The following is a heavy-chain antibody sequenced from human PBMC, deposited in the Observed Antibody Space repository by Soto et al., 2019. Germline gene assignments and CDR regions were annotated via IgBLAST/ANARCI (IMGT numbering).Heavy chain of an antibody. J-gene: IGHJ6*02. Sequence: SQTLSLTCAISGDSVSSNSAAWNWIRLSPSRGLEWLARTYYRSRWYNDYAVSVRSRITVNPDTSKNQFSLQLTSVTPEDTAVYYCAKRYCSSTSCYAPPYYYGMDVWGQGTTVTVSS. CDR2: TYYRSRWYN. CDR1: GDSVSSNSAA. D-gene: IGHD2-2*01. V-gene: IGHV6-1*01. CDR3: AKRYCSSTSCYAPPYYYGMDV.